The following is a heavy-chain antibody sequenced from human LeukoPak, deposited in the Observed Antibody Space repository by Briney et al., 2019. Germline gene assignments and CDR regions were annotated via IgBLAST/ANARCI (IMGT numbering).Heavy chain of an antibody. J-gene: IGHJ3*02. CDR3: ARDLNWNDDRHAFDI. V-gene: IGHV1-69*13. CDR2: IIPIFGTA. CDR1: GGTFSSYA. D-gene: IGHD1-20*01. Sequence: SVKVSFKASGGTFSSYAISWVRQAPGQGLEWMGGIIPIFGTANYAQKFQGRVTITADESTSTAYMELSSLRSEDTAVYYCARDLNWNDDRHAFDIWGQGTMVTVSS.